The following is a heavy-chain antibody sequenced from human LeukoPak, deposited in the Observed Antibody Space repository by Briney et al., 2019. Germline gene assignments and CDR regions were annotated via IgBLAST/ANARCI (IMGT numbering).Heavy chain of an antibody. CDR1: GFTFSSFG. D-gene: IGHD6-6*01. V-gene: IGHV3-30*18. Sequence: QTWRSLRLSCAASGFTFSSFGMHWVRQARGKGLEWVAVVSYDGRTKFYVDSVKGRFTISRDNSKNTLYLQMNSLRSEDTAVYYCAKEQSEYTSRAVDYWGQGTLVTVSS. CDR2: VSYDGRTK. J-gene: IGHJ4*02. CDR3: AKEQSEYTSRAVDY.